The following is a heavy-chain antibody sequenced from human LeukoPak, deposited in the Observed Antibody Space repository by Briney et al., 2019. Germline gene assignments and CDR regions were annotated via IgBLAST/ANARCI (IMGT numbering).Heavy chain of an antibody. CDR3: ARGGDILTGYSLPFDY. J-gene: IGHJ4*02. CDR1: GFTVSSYY. Sequence: GGSLRLSCAASGFTVSSYYMSWVPQAPGKGLEWVSDIYSGGSTYYADSVKGRVTISRDNSKNTLYLQMNSLRTEDTAVYYCARGGDILTGYSLPFDYWGQGTLVTVSS. D-gene: IGHD3-9*01. V-gene: IGHV3-66*01. CDR2: IYSGGST.